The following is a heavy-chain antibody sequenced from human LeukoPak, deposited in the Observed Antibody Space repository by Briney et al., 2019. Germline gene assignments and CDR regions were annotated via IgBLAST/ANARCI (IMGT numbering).Heavy chain of an antibody. D-gene: IGHD6-19*01. Sequence: GGSLRLSCAASGFTFSDYNMNWVRQVPGKGLESVSYMSRSGDIIYYADSVKGRFTISRDNSKNTLYLQMNSLRAEDTAVYYCARGVRIAVAGYIDYWGQGTLVTVSS. V-gene: IGHV3-48*01. CDR1: GFTFSDYN. CDR3: ARGVRIAVAGYIDY. J-gene: IGHJ4*02. CDR2: MSRSGDII.